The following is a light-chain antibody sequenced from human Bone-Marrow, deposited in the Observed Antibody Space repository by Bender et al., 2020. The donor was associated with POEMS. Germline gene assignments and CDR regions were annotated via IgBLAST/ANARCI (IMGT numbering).Light chain of an antibody. J-gene: IGLJ2*01. Sequence: QSALTQPASVSGSPGQSITISCTGTSTDVGTYNLVSWYQHHPGKAPKLMIYEDSKRFSGVSNRFSGSKSGNTASLTVSGLQAEDEADYFCSSYAGSSNLIFGGGTKVTVL. CDR3: SSYAGSSNLI. CDR1: STDVGTYNL. V-gene: IGLV2-23*01. CDR2: EDS.